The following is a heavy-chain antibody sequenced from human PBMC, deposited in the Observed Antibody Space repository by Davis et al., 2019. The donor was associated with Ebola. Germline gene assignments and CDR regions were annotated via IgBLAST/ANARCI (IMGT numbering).Heavy chain of an antibody. CDR1: GFTFSSYS. V-gene: IGHV3-48*02. CDR2: ISSSSSTI. D-gene: IGHD3-22*01. Sequence: PGGSLRLSCAASGFTFSSYSMNWVRQAPGKGLEWVSYISSSSSTIYYADSVKGRFTISRDNAKNSLYLQMNSLRDEDTAVYYCARDDYYDSVGYYYYMDVWGKGTTVTVSS. CDR3: ARDDYYDSVGYYYYMDV. J-gene: IGHJ6*03.